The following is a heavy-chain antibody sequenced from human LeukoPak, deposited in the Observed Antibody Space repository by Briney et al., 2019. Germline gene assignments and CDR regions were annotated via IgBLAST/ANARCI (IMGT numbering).Heavy chain of an antibody. V-gene: IGHV1-8*01. CDR3: ARGKDGYNYVPDS. J-gene: IGHJ4*02. Sequence: ASVKVSCKASGYTFTSYDINWVRQATGQGLEWMGWMNPNSGNTVYAQKFQGRVTVTRDTSISTAYMELSSLRSEDTAVYYCARGKDGYNYVPDSWGQGTLVTVSS. D-gene: IGHD5-24*01. CDR1: GYTFTSYD. CDR2: MNPNSGNT.